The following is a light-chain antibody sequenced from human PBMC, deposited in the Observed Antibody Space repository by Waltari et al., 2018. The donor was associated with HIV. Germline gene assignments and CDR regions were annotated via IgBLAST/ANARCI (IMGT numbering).Light chain of an antibody. V-gene: IGLV1-40*01. Sequence: QSVLTQPPSVSGAPGQRVTISCTGSSSNIGAGYDVHWYQQLPGTAPKLLIYGNNNRPSGVPCRFSGSKSATSASLAITGLQAEDEADYYCQSYDSSLSGWVFGGGTKLTVL. CDR1: SSNIGAGYD. J-gene: IGLJ3*02. CDR3: QSYDSSLSGWV. CDR2: GNN.